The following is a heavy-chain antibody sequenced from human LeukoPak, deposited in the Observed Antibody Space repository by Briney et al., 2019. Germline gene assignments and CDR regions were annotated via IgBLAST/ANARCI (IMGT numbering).Heavy chain of an antibody. CDR3: ARGNRHYGSGSYYWRRPGPNWFDP. V-gene: IGHV4-34*01. CDR2: INHSGST. J-gene: IGHJ5*02. Sequence: SETLSLTCAVYGGSFSGYYWSWIRQPPGKGLEWIGEINHSGSTNYNPSLKSRVTISVDTSKNQFSLKLSSVTAADTAVYYCARGNRHYGSGSYYWRRPGPNWFDPWGQGALVTVSS. D-gene: IGHD3-10*01. CDR1: GGSFSGYY.